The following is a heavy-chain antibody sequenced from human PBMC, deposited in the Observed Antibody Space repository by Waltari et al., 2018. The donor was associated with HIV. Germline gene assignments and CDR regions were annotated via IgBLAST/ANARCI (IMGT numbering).Heavy chain of an antibody. Sequence: EVQVVESGGGLVQRGGSLRLSCAASGFPFSSYTMNWVCKAPGNGAEGLSEIRSVSRTINYSSSLKGRFTISRDNAKNSLYLQMNSLRVEDTAVYYCATYSGHYSTAFDICGRGTMVNVSS. J-gene: IGHJ3*02. CDR2: IRSVSRTI. V-gene: IGHV3-48*01. CDR1: GFPFSSYT. D-gene: IGHD1-26*01. CDR3: ATYSGHYSTAFDI.